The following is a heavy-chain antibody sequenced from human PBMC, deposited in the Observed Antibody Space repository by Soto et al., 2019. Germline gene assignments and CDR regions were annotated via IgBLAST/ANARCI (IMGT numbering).Heavy chain of an antibody. J-gene: IGHJ6*02. CDR3: ARGRREGAATRTYYYYYGMDV. Sequence: ASVKVSCKASGYTFTSYYMHWVRQAPGQGLEWMGIINPSGGSTSYAQKFQGRVTMTRDTSTSTVYMELSSLRSEDTAVYYCARGRREGAATRTYYYYYGMDVWGQGTTVTVSS. D-gene: IGHD2-15*01. CDR1: GYTFTSYY. V-gene: IGHV1-46*01. CDR2: INPSGGST.